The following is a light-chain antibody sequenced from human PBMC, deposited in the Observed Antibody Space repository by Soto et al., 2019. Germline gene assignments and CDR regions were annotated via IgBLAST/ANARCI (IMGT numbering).Light chain of an antibody. CDR3: QHYNGYSWT. V-gene: IGKV1-5*03. CDR2: MAS. J-gene: IGKJ1*01. Sequence: STLSASVGDRVTITCRASQSLSGWLAWYQQEPGKAPNLLIYMASTLASGVPSRFSGSGSGTEFTLTISSLQPDDFATYYCQHYNGYSWTFGQGTKVDIK. CDR1: QSLSGW.